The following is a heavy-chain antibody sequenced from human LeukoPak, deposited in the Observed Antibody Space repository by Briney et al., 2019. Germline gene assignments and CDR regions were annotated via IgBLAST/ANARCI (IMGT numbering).Heavy chain of an antibody. V-gene: IGHV3-23*01. Sequence: GGSLRLSCAASGFTFSSYAMSWVRQAPGKGLEWVSGSSGTGATTYYADSVKGRFTISRDNAKNTLFLTMSSLRAEGTAVYYCAKEVTGGYCSGGNCYAYFEYWGQGTLVTVSS. CDR2: SSGTGATT. CDR1: GFTFSSYA. D-gene: IGHD2-15*01. J-gene: IGHJ4*02. CDR3: AKEVTGGYCSGGNCYAYFEY.